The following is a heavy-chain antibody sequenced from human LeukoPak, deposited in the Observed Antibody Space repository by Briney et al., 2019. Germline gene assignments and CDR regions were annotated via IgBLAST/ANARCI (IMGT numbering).Heavy chain of an antibody. Sequence: GASVKVSFRVSGDTVTGFSIHWVRQAPGHGVEWMGGFDPEDGARIFAQKFQGRVTMTEDASTDTAYMDLSSLRSEDTAVYYCATGYTYDYSLYWGQGTLVTVSS. J-gene: IGHJ4*02. V-gene: IGHV1-24*01. D-gene: IGHD5-18*01. CDR2: FDPEDGAR. CDR1: GDTVTGFS. CDR3: ATGYTYDYSLY.